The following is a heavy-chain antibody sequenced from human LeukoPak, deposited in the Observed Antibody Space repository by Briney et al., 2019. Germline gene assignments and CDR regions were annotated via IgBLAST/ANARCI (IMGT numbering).Heavy chain of an antibody. J-gene: IGHJ5*02. CDR3: ARIGSGYYRP. V-gene: IGHV4-34*01. Sequence: SETLSLTCAVYGGSFSGYYWSWIGQPPGKRLEWIGEINHSGSTNYNPSLKSRVTISVDTSKNQFSLKLSSVTAADTAVYYCARIGSGYYRPWGQGTLVTVSS. D-gene: IGHD3-3*01. CDR1: GGSFSGYY. CDR2: INHSGST.